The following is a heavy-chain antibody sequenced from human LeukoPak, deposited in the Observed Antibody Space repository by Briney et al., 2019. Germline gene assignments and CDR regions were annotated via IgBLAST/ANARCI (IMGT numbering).Heavy chain of an antibody. CDR3: ARGSGYTRGTFDY. Sequence: GESLKISVKGSEYSFTSYWFGWLRQMPGKGLEGMGIFYPGDADTRYSPSFQGQVTISADKSISTAYLQWSSLKASDTAMYYCARGSGYTRGTFDYWGQGTLVTVSS. CDR2: FYPGDADT. D-gene: IGHD5-12*01. J-gene: IGHJ4*02. V-gene: IGHV5-51*01. CDR1: EYSFTSYW.